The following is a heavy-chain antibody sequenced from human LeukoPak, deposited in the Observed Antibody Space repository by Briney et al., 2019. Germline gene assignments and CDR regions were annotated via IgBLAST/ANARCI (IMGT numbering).Heavy chain of an antibody. CDR2: ISYDGSNK. J-gene: IGHJ6*02. Sequence: GGSLRLSCAASGFTFSSYAMHWVRQAPGKGLEWVAVISYDGSNKYYADSVKGRFTISRDNSKNTLYLQMNSLRAEDTAVYYCARDSVVLRYFDWAYYYYGMDVWGQGTTVTVSS. V-gene: IGHV3-30*04. CDR1: GFTFSSYA. D-gene: IGHD3-9*01. CDR3: ARDSVVLRYFDWAYYYYGMDV.